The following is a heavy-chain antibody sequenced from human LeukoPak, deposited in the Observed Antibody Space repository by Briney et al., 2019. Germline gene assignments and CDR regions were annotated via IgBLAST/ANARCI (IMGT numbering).Heavy chain of an antibody. Sequence: SETLSLTCAVYGGSFSGYYWSWIRQPPGKGPEWIGEINHSGSTNYNPSLKSRVTISVDTSKNQFSLKLSSVTAADTAVYYCARRISYYYYYYMDVWGKGTTVTVSS. V-gene: IGHV4-34*01. D-gene: IGHD2/OR15-2a*01. CDR3: ARRISYYYYYYMDV. CDR1: GGSFSGYY. CDR2: INHSGST. J-gene: IGHJ6*03.